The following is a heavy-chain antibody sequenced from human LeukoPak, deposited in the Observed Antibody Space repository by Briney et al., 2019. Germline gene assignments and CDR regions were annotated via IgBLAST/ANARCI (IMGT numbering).Heavy chain of an antibody. CDR1: GFTFSSYS. CDR2: ISSASAYI. J-gene: IGHJ4*02. D-gene: IGHD6-6*01. Sequence: GGSLRLSCAASGFTFSSYSMNWVRQAPGKGLEWVSSISSASAYIHYADSVKGRFTISRDNAKNSLYLQMNSLRDEDTAVYYCARDIPEYSIARDYWGQGTLVTVSS. V-gene: IGHV3-21*01. CDR3: ARDIPEYSIARDY.